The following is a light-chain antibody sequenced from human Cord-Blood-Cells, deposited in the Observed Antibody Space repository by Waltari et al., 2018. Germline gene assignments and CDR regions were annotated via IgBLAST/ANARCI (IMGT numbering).Light chain of an antibody. CDR3: SSYTSSSTLV. CDR1: SSDVGGSNY. J-gene: IGLJ2*01. CDR2: EVS. Sequence: QSALTQPASVSGSPGPSITIPCPGTSSDVGGSNYVSWYQQHPGKAPKLMIYEVSNRPSGVSNRFSGSKSGNTASLTISGLQAEDEADYYCSSYTSSSTLVFGGGTKLTVL. V-gene: IGLV2-14*01.